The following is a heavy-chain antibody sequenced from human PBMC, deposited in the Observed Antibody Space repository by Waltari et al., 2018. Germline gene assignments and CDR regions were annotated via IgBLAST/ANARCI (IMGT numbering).Heavy chain of an antibody. D-gene: IGHD2-2*01. CDR3: ARAVVVPAATHNWFDP. J-gene: IGHJ5*02. CDR2: INPNSGGT. Sequence: QVQLVQSGAEVKKPGASVKVSCKASGYTFTGYYMHWVRQAPGQGLEWMGRINPNSGGTNYAQKFQGRVTMTRDTSISTAYMELSRLRSDDTAVYYCARAVVVPAATHNWFDPWGQGTLVTVSS. V-gene: IGHV1-2*06. CDR1: GYTFTGYY.